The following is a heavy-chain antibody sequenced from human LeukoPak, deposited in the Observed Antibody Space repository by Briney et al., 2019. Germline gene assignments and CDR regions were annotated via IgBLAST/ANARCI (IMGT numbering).Heavy chain of an antibody. CDR1: GFTFSNAW. J-gene: IGHJ4*02. CDR3: AKGEFRSGSYPKNSYFDY. V-gene: IGHV3-15*01. CDR2: IKSKTDGGTT. D-gene: IGHD3-10*01. Sequence: GGSLRPSCAASGFTFSNAWMSWVRQAPGKGLEWVGRIKSKTDGGTTDYAAPVKGRFTISRDDSKNTLYLQMNSLKTEDTAVYYCAKGEFRSGSYPKNSYFDYWGQGTLVTVSS.